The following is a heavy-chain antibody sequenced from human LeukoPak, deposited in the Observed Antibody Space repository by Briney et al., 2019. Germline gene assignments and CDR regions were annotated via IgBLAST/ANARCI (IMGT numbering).Heavy chain of an antibody. CDR2: ISAYNGNT. CDR3: ARVDRITFGGVIVSRPDY. CDR1: GYTFTSYG. J-gene: IGHJ4*02. D-gene: IGHD3-16*02. V-gene: IGHV1-18*01. Sequence: GASVKVSCKASGYTFTSYGISWVRQAPGQGLEWMGWISAYNGNTNYAQKLQGRVTMTTDTSTSTAYMELRSLRSDDTAVYYCARVDRITFGGVIVSRPDYWGQGTLVTVSS.